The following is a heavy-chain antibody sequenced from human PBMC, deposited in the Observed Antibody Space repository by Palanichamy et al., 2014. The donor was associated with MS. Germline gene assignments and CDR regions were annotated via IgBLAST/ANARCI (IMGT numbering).Heavy chain of an antibody. Sequence: EVQLVESGGGLIQPGGSLRLSCAASGFSVSSNFLSWVRQAPGKGLEWVSLIYSNGDTSYADSVRGRFTISRDRSQNTLYLQMNSLRAEDTAIYYCATRDIAVAGGRPGYWGQGALVTVSS. J-gene: IGHJ4*02. D-gene: IGHD6-19*01. CDR2: IYSNGDT. CDR1: GFSVSSNF. CDR3: ATRDIAVAGGRPGY. V-gene: IGHV3-53*01.